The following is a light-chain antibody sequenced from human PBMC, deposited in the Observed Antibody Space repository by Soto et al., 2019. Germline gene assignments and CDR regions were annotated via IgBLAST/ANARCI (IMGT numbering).Light chain of an antibody. CDR3: QEYNSART. J-gene: IGKJ1*01. CDR1: QGISNY. V-gene: IGKV1-27*01. CDR2: AAS. Sequence: DIQMTQSPSSLSASVGDRVTITCRASQGISNYLAWYQQKPGKVPKLLIYAASTLLSGVPSRFSGSGSGTDFILNISSLQPEDVATYYCQEYNSARTFGQGTKVEIK.